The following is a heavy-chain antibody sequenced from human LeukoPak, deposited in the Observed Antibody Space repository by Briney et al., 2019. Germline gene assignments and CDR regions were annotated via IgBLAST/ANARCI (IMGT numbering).Heavy chain of an antibody. J-gene: IGHJ4*02. CDR3: ARAVLY. D-gene: IGHD3-10*01. CDR1: GGSISSGSYY. V-gene: IGHV4-61*02. Sequence: SETLSLTCTVSGGSISSGSYYWSWIRQPAGKGLEWIGRIYTSGSTNYNPSLKSRVTISVDTSKNQFSLKLTSVTAADTAVYYCARAVLYWSPGTLVTVSS. CDR2: IYTSGST.